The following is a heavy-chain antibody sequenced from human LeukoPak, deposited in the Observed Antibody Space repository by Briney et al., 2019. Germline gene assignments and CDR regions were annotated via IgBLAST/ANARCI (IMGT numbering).Heavy chain of an antibody. J-gene: IGHJ4*02. CDR2: IYYSGST. CDR1: GGSLSSGVYY. V-gene: IGHV4-30-4*08. CDR3: ARVPYGDYVDY. D-gene: IGHD4/OR15-4a*01. Sequence: SQTLSLTCTVSGGSLSSGVYYGSCIRQPPGKGLEWIGYIYYSGSTYYNPSLKSRVTTSVDTYKNQFSLNLSSLTAADTAVYYCARVPYGDYVDYWGQGTLVTVSS.